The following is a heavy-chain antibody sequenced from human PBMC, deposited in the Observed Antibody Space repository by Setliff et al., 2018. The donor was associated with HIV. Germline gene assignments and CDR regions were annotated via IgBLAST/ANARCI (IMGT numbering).Heavy chain of an antibody. D-gene: IGHD5-18*01. Sequence: SETLSLTCTVSGGSISSSRYYWGWIRQPPGMGLEWIGSIYYSGTTYYNPSLKSRVTISVDTSKNQFSLNLSSLTAADTAVFYCARGRYSYGPGWFDSWAQGAVVTVSS. CDR3: ARGRYSYGPGWFDS. CDR1: GGSISSSRYY. V-gene: IGHV4-39*07. J-gene: IGHJ5*01. CDR2: IYYSGTT.